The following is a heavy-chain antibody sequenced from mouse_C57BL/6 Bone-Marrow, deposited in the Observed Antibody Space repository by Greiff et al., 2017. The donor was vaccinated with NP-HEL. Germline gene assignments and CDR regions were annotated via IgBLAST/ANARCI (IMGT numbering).Heavy chain of an antibody. J-gene: IGHJ2*01. CDR1: GFTFSDYY. CDR3: ARGGDYYGSPFDY. Sequence: EVKVVESEGGLVQPGSSMKLSCTASGFTFSDYYMAWVRQVPEKGLEWVANINYDGSSTYYLDSLKSRFIISRDNAKNILYLQMSSLKSEDTATYYCARGGDYYGSPFDYWGQGTTLTVSS. V-gene: IGHV5-16*01. CDR2: INYDGSST. D-gene: IGHD1-1*01.